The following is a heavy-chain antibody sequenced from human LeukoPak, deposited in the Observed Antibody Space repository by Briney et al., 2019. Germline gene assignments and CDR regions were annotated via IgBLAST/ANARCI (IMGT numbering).Heavy chain of an antibody. Sequence: GAPLQISCKGSGSSFTSYWIGWVRQLPGKGLEWMGIIYPGDSDTRYSPSFQGQVTISADKSIRTAYLQWSSLKASDTAIYYCARHHDYGDYGCFDYWGQGTLVTVSS. V-gene: IGHV5-51*01. CDR2: IYPGDSDT. CDR3: ARHHDYGDYGCFDY. CDR1: GSSFTSYW. J-gene: IGHJ4*02. D-gene: IGHD4-17*01.